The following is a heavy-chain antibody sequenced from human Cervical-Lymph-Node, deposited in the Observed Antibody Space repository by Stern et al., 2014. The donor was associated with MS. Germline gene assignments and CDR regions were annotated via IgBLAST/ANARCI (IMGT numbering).Heavy chain of an antibody. J-gene: IGHJ3*02. V-gene: IGHV3-53*01. CDR1: GFTVSSNY. Sequence: EVQLVEFGGCLIQPGGSLRLSCAASGFTVSSNYMSWVRQSPGTGLQWVSLIYTDGSTSYADSVKGRFPISRDHSKNTLYLQMNSLGAEDTALYYCARAIFGVVTPTMAPDAFDIWGQGTMVTVSS. CDR3: ARAIFGVVTPTMAPDAFDI. D-gene: IGHD3-3*01. CDR2: IYTDGST.